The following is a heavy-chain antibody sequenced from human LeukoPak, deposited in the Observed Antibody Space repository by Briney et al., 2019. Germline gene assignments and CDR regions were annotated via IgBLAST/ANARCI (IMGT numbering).Heavy chain of an antibody. CDR3: AKAVGSSGYFSRDAFDI. V-gene: IGHV3-23*01. CDR2: ISGGGSGT. CDR1: GFTFSSYA. J-gene: IGHJ3*02. D-gene: IGHD3-22*01. Sequence: GGSLRLSCAPSGFTFSSYAMSWVRQAPGKGLEWVAVISGGGSGTYYADSVRGRFIISRDNSKNTVYLQMNSLRAEDTAIYYCAKAVGSSGYFSRDAFDIWGQGTMVTVSS.